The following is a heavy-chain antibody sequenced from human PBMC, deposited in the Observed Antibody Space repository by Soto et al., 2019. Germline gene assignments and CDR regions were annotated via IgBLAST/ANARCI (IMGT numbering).Heavy chain of an antibody. CDR3: ARRTEHYYGSGSYYNPRVIHWFDP. D-gene: IGHD3-10*01. J-gene: IGHJ5*02. Sequence: PSETLSLTCTFSGCSSISSIYCLGWFRKPPGKGLQWIGRIYYSGSTYYNPSLKSRVTISVDTSKNQFSLKLSSVTAADTAVYYCARRTEHYYGSGSYYNPRVIHWFDPWGQGTLVTVSS. CDR2: IYYSGST. V-gene: IGHV4-39*01. CDR1: GCSSISSIYC.